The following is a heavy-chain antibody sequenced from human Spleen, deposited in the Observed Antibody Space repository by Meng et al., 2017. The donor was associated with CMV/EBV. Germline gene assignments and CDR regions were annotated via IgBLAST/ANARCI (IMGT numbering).Heavy chain of an antibody. V-gene: IGHV1-18*01. CDR3: SRNGGGLDY. Sequence: ASVKVSCKASGYTFSTSGITWVRQAPGQGLEWMGWISAYNGNSNYAQNLQGRVTLTRNTAISTAYMELSSLRSEDTDVYFCSRNGGGLDYWGQGTLVTVSS. J-gene: IGHJ4*02. D-gene: IGHD3-16*01. CDR2: ISAYNGNS. CDR1: GYTFSTSG.